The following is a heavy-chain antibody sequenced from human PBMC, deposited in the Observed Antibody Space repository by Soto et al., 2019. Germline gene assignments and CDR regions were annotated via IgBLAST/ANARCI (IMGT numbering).Heavy chain of an antibody. CDR3: ARGPRWLQLQYFQH. V-gene: IGHV4-34*01. CDR1: GGAFSCYH. CDR2: INHSGST. J-gene: IGHJ1*01. D-gene: IGHD5-12*01. Sequence: SETLSLTWTVYGGAFSCYHWNWGRQPPGKGLEWIGEINHSGSTDYNPSLRSRVTMSLDTSKNHFSLKLSSVTAADTAVYYCARGPRWLQLQYFQHWGQGTLVTVSS.